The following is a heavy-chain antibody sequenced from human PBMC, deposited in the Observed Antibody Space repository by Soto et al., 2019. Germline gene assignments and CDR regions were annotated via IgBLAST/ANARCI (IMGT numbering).Heavy chain of an antibody. CDR3: ARQVSYYDSSGYRSAFDI. D-gene: IGHD3-22*01. CDR1: GYSFTSYW. CDR2: IDPSDSYT. Sequence: GESLKISCKGSGYSFTSYWISWVRQMPGKGLEWMGRIDPSDSYTNYSPSFQGHVTISADKSISTAYLQWGSLKASDTAMCYCARQVSYYDSSGYRSAFDIWGQGTMVTVSS. V-gene: IGHV5-10-1*01. J-gene: IGHJ3*02.